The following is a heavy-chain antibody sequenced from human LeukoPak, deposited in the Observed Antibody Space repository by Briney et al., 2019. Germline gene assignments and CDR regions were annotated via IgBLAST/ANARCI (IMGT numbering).Heavy chain of an antibody. V-gene: IGHV4-59*01. J-gene: IGHJ5*02. Sequence: PSETLSLTCTVSGGSIRSYYWSWIRQPPGKGLEWIGYIYYSGSTNYNPSLKSRVTISVDTSKNQFSLKLSSVNAADTAVYYCARHLRNNWFDPWGQGTLVTVSS. CDR1: GGSIRSYY. CDR2: IYYSGST. CDR3: ARHLRNNWFDP.